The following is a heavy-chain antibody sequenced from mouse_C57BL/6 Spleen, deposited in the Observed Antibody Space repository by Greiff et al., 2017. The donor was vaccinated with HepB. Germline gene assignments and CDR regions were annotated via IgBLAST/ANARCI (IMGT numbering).Heavy chain of an antibody. CDR1: GYTFTSYW. V-gene: IGHV1-72*01. J-gene: IGHJ3*01. CDR2: IDPNSGGT. Sequence: VQLQQSGAELVKPGASVKLSCKASGYTFTSYWMHWVKQRPGRGLEWIGRIDPNSGGTKYNEKFKSKATRTVDKPASTAYMQLSSLTSEDSAVDDCARGGVTTVVGRGLAYWGQGALVTVAA. D-gene: IGHD1-1*01. CDR3: ARGGVTTVVGRGLAY.